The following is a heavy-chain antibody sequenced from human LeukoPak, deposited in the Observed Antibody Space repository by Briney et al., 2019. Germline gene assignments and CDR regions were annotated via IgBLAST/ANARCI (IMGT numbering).Heavy chain of an antibody. Sequence: GESLKISCKGLGYDFSTYSNAWVRQRPGKGLDWMGIIYPGGSETRYDPSFQGQVTISADRSTSTAYLQWSSLRASDTAMYYCARASRDGYNQNFDHWGQGTLVTVSS. D-gene: IGHD5-24*01. J-gene: IGHJ4*02. CDR1: GYDFSTYS. CDR3: ARASRDGYNQNFDH. CDR2: IYPGGSET. V-gene: IGHV5-51*01.